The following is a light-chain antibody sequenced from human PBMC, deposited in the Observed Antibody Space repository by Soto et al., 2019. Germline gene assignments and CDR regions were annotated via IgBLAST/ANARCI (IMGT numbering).Light chain of an antibody. CDR2: ATS. V-gene: IGKV3-20*01. J-gene: IGKJ1*01. CDR3: QQYGRSGT. CDR1: QSVSRTY. Sequence: EILLTQSPGTLSLSPGERATLSCRASQSVSRTYLAWYQQKPVQAPRLLIYATSSRATDIPDRLSGSGSGTDFTLTISRLEPEDSAVYYCQQYGRSGTFGQGTKVDIK.